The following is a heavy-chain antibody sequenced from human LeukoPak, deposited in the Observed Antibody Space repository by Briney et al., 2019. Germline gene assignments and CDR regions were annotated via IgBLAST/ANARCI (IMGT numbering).Heavy chain of an antibody. Sequence: SETLSLTCTVSGGSISSGGYYWSWIRQPPGKGLEWIGYIYHSGSTYYNPSLKSRVTISVDRSKNQFSLKLSSVTAADTAVYYCARDDSYDSSIHAFDIWGQGTMVTVSS. J-gene: IGHJ3*02. CDR2: IYHSGST. D-gene: IGHD3-22*01. V-gene: IGHV4-30-2*01. CDR3: ARDDSYDSSIHAFDI. CDR1: GGSISSGGYY.